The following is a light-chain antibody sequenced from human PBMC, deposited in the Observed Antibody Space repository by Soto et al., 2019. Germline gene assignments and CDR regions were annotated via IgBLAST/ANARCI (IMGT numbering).Light chain of an antibody. CDR3: QQRRT. CDR2: GAS. J-gene: IGKJ1*01. Sequence: EIALTQSPGTLSLSPGERATLSCRPSQSVRSNFLAWYQQKRGQAPRLVIYGASTRATGIPARFSGSGSGTDFTLTIGSLEPEDFAVYYCQQRRTFGQGTKVDIK. CDR1: QSVRSNF. V-gene: IGKV3D-20*02.